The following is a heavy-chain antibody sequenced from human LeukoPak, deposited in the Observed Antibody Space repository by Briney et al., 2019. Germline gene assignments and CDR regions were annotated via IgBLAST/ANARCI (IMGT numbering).Heavy chain of an antibody. CDR3: AKGRIVGATSFDY. CDR2: ISNDGGRT. J-gene: IGHJ4*02. Sequence: GGSLRLSCAASGFSVSNYDMSWVRQAPGKGLEWVSGISNDGGRTYYADSAKGRLTISRDNSKNSLYLQMNSLRVEDTAVYYCAKGRIVGATSFDYWGQGSLVTVSS. D-gene: IGHD1-26*01. V-gene: IGHV3-23*01. CDR1: GFSVSNYD.